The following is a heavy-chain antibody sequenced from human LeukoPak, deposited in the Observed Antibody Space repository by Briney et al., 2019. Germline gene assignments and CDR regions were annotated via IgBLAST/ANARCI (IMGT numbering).Heavy chain of an antibody. CDR3: ARGGGLDV. CDR2: IRQDGSEK. V-gene: IGHV3-7*03. CDR1: GFTFSTYW. J-gene: IGHJ6*02. Sequence: GGSLRLSCAASGFTFSTYWMSWVRQAPGKGLEWVATIRQDGSEKHYVNSVKGRFTISRDNAKNSLYLQMSNLRAEDTAVYFCARGGGLDVWGQGATVTVSS. D-gene: IGHD3-16*01.